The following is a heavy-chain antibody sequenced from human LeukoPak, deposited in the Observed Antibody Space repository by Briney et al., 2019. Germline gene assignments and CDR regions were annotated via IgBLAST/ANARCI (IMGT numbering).Heavy chain of an antibody. CDR3: ARGWFGELKGVLFDY. Sequence: SETLSLTCTISGGSISSYYWSWIRQPPGKGLEWIGYIYYSGSTNYNPSLKSRVTISVDTSKNQFSLKLSSVTAADTAVYYCARGWFGELKGVLFDYWGQGTLVTVSS. V-gene: IGHV4-59*01. J-gene: IGHJ4*02. CDR1: GGSISSYY. D-gene: IGHD3-10*01. CDR2: IYYSGST.